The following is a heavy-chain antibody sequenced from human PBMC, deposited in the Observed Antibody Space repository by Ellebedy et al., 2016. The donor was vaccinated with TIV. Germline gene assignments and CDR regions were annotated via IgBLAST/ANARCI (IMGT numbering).Heavy chain of an antibody. J-gene: IGHJ4*02. CDR3: ARRGHYGFYFDY. CDR2: ISYDGSNK. Sequence: GESLKISCAASGFTFSSYAMHWVRQAPGKGLEWVAVISYDGSNKYYADSVKGRFTISRDNSKNTLYLQMNSLRAEDTAVYYCARRGHYGFYFDYWGQGTLVTVSS. V-gene: IGHV3-30-3*01. D-gene: IGHD4-17*01. CDR1: GFTFSSYA.